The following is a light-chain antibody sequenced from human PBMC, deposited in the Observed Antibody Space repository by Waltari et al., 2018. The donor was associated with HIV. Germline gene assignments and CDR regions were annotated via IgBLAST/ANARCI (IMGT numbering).Light chain of an antibody. V-gene: IGKV3D-11*02. J-gene: IGKJ4*01. CDR1: QSVSSY. Sequence: EIVLTQSPATLSLSPGESATLSCRASQSVSSYLAWYQQKPGQAPRLLIYDASNRATGIPARFSGSGPGTDFTLTISSLEPEDFAVYYCQQRSNWLTFGGGTKVEIK. CDR2: DAS. CDR3: QQRSNWLT.